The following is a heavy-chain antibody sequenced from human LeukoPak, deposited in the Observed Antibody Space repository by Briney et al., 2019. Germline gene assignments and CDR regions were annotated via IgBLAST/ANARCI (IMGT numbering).Heavy chain of an antibody. Sequence: GGSLRLSCAVSGFTFSSYTMNWVRQAPGKGLEWVSSISSGNNYMYYADSVKGRFTISRDNAKNSLYLQMYSLRAEDTAVYYCARELISSSSVLLPDYWGQGTLVTVSS. J-gene: IGHJ4*02. CDR1: GFTFSSYT. CDR2: ISSGNNYM. CDR3: ARELISSSSVLLPDY. D-gene: IGHD6-6*01. V-gene: IGHV3-21*01.